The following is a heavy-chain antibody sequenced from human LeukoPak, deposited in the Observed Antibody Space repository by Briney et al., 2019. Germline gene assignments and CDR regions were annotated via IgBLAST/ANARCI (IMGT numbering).Heavy chain of an antibody. CDR2: IRYDGSNK. V-gene: IGHV3-30*02. CDR3: AKDTYYYGSGSYYNLADY. D-gene: IGHD3-10*01. Sequence: GGSLRLSCAASGFTFSSYGMHWVRQAPGKGLEWVAFIRYDGSNKYYADSVKGRFTISRDNSKNTLYLQMNSLRAEDTAVYYCAKDTYYYGSGSYYNLADYWGQGTLVTVSS. J-gene: IGHJ4*02. CDR1: GFTFSSYG.